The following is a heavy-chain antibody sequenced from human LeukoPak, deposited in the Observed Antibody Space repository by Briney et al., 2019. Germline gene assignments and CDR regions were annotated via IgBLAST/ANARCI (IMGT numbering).Heavy chain of an antibody. CDR1: GGSISSSSYY. V-gene: IGHV4-61*05. Sequence: SETLSLTCTISGGSISSSSYYWGWIRQPPGKGLEWIGYIYYSGSTNYNPSLKSRVTISVDTSKNQFSLKLSSVTAADTAVYYCARVSDFWSGYSLRFFRHTQPIYWFDPWGQGTLVTVSS. D-gene: IGHD3-3*01. CDR3: ARVSDFWSGYSLRFFRHTQPIYWFDP. J-gene: IGHJ5*02. CDR2: IYYSGST.